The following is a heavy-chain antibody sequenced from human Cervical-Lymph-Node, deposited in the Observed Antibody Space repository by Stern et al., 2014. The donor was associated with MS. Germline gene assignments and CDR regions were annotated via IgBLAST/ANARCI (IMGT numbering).Heavy chain of an antibody. CDR2: VIPIFGTA. CDR3: ARDSRHYDASYYFDS. J-gene: IGHJ4*02. CDR1: GGTFSSYA. Sequence: VPLVESGAEVKKPGSSGKVSCKASGGTFSSYAINLVRQAPGQGPEWMGGVIPIFGTANYAQKFQGRVTITADESTSTAYMELSSLRSEDTAVYYCARDSRHYDASYYFDSWGQGTLVTVSS. V-gene: IGHV1-69*01. D-gene: IGHD3-16*01.